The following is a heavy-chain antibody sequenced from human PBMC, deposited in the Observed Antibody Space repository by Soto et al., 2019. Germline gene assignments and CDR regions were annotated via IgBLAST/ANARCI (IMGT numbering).Heavy chain of an antibody. J-gene: IGHJ5*02. V-gene: IGHV3-30*18. D-gene: IGHD3-22*01. CDR3: AKDRADYYDSSGYRPGPNWFDP. CDR1: GFTFSSYG. Sequence: GGSLRLPCAASGFTFSSYGMHWVRQAPGKGLEWVAVISYDGSNKYYADSVKGRFTISRDNSKNTLYLQMNSLRAEDTAVYYCAKDRADYYDSSGYRPGPNWFDPWGQGTLVTVSS. CDR2: ISYDGSNK.